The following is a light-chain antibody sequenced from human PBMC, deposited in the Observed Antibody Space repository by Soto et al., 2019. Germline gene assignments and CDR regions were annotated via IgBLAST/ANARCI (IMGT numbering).Light chain of an antibody. CDR1: QSLLHSNGYNY. V-gene: IGKV2-28*01. Sequence: DIVMTQSPLSLPVSPGEPASISCRSSQSLLHSNGYNYLDWYLQKPGQSPQLLIYLASRRASGVPDRFSGSASGTDITLKISRVESEDVGVYYCMQTRQSPSTFGGGTKVQI. CDR2: LAS. J-gene: IGKJ4*02. CDR3: MQTRQSPST.